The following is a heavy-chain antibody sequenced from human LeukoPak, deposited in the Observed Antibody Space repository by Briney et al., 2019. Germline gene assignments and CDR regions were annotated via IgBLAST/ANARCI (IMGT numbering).Heavy chain of an antibody. D-gene: IGHD1-26*01. CDR3: ARAGRWELAFDY. V-gene: IGHV4-59*01. J-gene: IGHJ4*02. CDR1: GGSISIYY. Sequence: PSETLSLTCTVSGGSISIYYWSWIRQPPGKGLEWIGYIYYSGSTNYNPSLKSRVTISVDTSKNQFSLKLSSVTAADTAVYYCARAGRWELAFDYWGQGTLVTVSS. CDR2: IYYSGST.